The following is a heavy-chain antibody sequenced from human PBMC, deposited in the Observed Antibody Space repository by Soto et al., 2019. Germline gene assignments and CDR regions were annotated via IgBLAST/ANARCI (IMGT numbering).Heavy chain of an antibody. J-gene: IGHJ3*02. CDR1: GFTFGEYA. CDR2: IRSKAYGGTT. Sequence: GGSLRLSCTASGFTFGEYAMSWFRQAPGKGLEWVGFIRSKAYGGTTEYAASVKGRFTISRDDSKSIAYLQMNSLKTEDTAVYYCTRPSYDFWSGYQTDDAFDIWGQGTMVTVSS. CDR3: TRPSYDFWSGYQTDDAFDI. V-gene: IGHV3-49*03. D-gene: IGHD3-3*01.